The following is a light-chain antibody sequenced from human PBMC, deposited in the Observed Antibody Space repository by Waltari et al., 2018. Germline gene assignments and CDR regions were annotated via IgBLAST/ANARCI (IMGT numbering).Light chain of an antibody. Sequence: VIWMTQSPSLLSASTGDRVTLTCRTSQDINIYLAWYKQKPGKAPDLLIYGASTLQIGVPSRFSGSGSGTDFTLTISRLQSEDFATYYCQHYHSFPHTFGQGTKVEIK. CDR3: QHYHSFPHT. CDR2: GAS. V-gene: IGKV1D-8*01. CDR1: QDINIY. J-gene: IGKJ1*01.